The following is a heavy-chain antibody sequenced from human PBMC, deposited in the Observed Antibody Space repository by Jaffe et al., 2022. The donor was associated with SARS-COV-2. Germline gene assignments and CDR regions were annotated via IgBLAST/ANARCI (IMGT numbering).Heavy chain of an antibody. V-gene: IGHV1-3*01. CDR3: ASHSAGIAARPGRYGMDV. D-gene: IGHD6-6*01. Sequence: QVQLVQSGAEVKKPGASVKVSCKASGYTFTSYAMHWVRQAPGQRLEWMGWINAGNGNTKYSQKFQGRVTITRDTSASTAYMELSSLRSEDTAVYYCASHSAGIAARPGRYGMDVWGQGTTVTVSS. CDR1: GYTFTSYA. J-gene: IGHJ6*02. CDR2: INAGNGNT.